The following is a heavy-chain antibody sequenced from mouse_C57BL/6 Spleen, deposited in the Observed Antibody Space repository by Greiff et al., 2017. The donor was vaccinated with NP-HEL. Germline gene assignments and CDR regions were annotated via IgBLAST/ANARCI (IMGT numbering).Heavy chain of an antibody. CDR2: IYPGDGDT. CDR1: GYAFSSSW. Sequence: QVQLQQSGPELMKPGASVKISCKASGYAFSSSWMNWVKQRPGKGLEWIGRIYPGDGDTNYNGKFKGKATLTADKSSSTAYMQLSSLTSEDSAVYFCARLNYYAMDYWGQGTSVTVSS. V-gene: IGHV1-82*01. CDR3: ARLNYYAMDY. J-gene: IGHJ4*01.